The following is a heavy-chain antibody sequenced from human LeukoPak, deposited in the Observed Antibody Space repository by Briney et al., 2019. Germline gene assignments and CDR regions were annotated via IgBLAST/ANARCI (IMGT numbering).Heavy chain of an antibody. CDR3: ARGTRLRNDY. Sequence: SETLSLTCTVSGGSISSSNWWSWVRQPPGKGLEWIGEINHSGSTNYNPSLKSRVTISVDTSKNQFSLKLSSVTAADTAVYYCARGTRLRNDYWGQGTLVTVSS. V-gene: IGHV4-4*02. CDR2: INHSGST. D-gene: IGHD4-17*01. J-gene: IGHJ4*02. CDR1: GGSISSSNW.